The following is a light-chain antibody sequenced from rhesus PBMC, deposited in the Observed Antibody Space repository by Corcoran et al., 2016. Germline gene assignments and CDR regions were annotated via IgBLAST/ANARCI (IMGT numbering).Light chain of an antibody. Sequence: DIQMTQSPSSLSASVGDTVTITCRARQSISSWLDWYQQKPGKAPKLLIHKASSLQSGVPSRFSGRGSGTDFTFTIRSVQLEDCATYYCLQYSSSPPTFGGGTKVEIK. J-gene: IGKJ4*01. CDR3: LQYSSSPPT. CDR2: KAS. CDR1: QSISSW. V-gene: IGKV1-22*01.